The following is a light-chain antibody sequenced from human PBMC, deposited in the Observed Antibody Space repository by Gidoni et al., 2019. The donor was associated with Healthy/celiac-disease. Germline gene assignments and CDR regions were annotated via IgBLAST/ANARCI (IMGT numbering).Light chain of an antibody. V-gene: IGKV1-33*01. CDR2: DAS. CDR1: QDISNY. Sequence: DIEMTESPSSLCASVGDRVTITCQASQDISNYLNLYQQKPGKAPKLLIYDASNLETGVPSRFSGSGSGTDFTFTISSLQPEDIATYYCQQYDNLWTFGPGTKVEIK. J-gene: IGKJ1*01. CDR3: QQYDNLWT.